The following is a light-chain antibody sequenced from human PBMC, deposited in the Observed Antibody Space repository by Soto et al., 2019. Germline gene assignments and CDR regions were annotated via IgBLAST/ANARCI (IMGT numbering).Light chain of an antibody. J-gene: IGKJ1*01. Sequence: AIRMTQSPSSLSASTGDRVTITCRASQGISSYLAWYQQKPGKAPKLLIYAASTLQSGVPSRFSGSGSGTDFTLTIRCLQSEDFATYYCQQYYSYPRTFGQGPQVEIK. CDR1: QGISSY. V-gene: IGKV1-8*01. CDR3: QQYYSYPRT. CDR2: AAS.